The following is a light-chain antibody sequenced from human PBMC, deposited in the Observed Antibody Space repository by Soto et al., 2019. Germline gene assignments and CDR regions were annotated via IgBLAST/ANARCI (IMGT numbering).Light chain of an antibody. CDR1: QDISNY. V-gene: IGKV1-33*01. CDR2: DAS. Sequence: DIQMTQSPSSLSASVGDRVTITCQASQDISNYLYWYQQKPGKAPKLLSYDASNLETVVPSRYSGSGSGTDFTFTISSLQPEDITTYYCQQYDNLLFTFGPGTKVDIK. CDR3: QQYDNLLFT. J-gene: IGKJ3*01.